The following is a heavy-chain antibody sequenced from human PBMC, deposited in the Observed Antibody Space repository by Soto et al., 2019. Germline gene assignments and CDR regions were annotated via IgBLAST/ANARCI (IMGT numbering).Heavy chain of an antibody. J-gene: IGHJ6*02. V-gene: IGHV3-23*01. CDR3: AKDRKAVAGPKHYSYYYYGMDV. Sequence: GGSLRLSCAASGFTFSSYAMSWVRQAPGKGLEWVSAISGSGGSTYYADSVKGRFTISRDNSKNTLYLQMNSLRAEDTAVYYCAKDRKAVAGPKHYSYYYYGMDVWGQGTTVTVSS. CDR2: ISGSGGST. D-gene: IGHD6-19*01. CDR1: GFTFSSYA.